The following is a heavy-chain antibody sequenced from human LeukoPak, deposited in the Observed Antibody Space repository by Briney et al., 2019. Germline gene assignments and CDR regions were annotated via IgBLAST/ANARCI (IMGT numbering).Heavy chain of an antibody. D-gene: IGHD1-26*01. V-gene: IGHV4-39*07. CDR3: ARVIVGATISLYYFDY. CDR2: IYYSGST. J-gene: IGHJ4*02. CDR1: GGSISSSSYY. Sequence: PSETLSLTCTVSGGSISSSSYYWGWIRQPPGKGLEWIGSIYYSGSTYYNPSLKSRVTISVDTSKNQFSLKLSSVTAADTAVYYCARVIVGATISLYYFDYWGQGTLVTVSS.